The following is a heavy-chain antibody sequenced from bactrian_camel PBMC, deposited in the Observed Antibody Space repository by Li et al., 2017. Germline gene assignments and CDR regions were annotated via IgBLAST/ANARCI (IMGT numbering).Heavy chain of an antibody. Sequence: VQLVESGGGSVEAGGSLRLSCAAPRYSDRRDCIGWFRDVAGKEREGVATIAVRGGSTTVADSVKGRFTISQDSAKNTVTLQMNSLVSEDTALYYCAAAAVGRMGNSGRNWGQGTQVTVS. V-gene: IGHV3-3*01. CDR1: RYSDRRDC. CDR3: AAAAVGRMGNSGRN. J-gene: IGHJ4*01. D-gene: IGHD4*01. CDR2: IAVRGGST.